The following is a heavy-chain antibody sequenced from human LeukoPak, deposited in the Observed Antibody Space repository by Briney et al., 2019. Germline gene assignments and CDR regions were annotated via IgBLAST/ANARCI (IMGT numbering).Heavy chain of an antibody. J-gene: IGHJ4*02. Sequence: HPGGSLRLSCAASGFTFSSYAMAWVRQAPGKGLEWVSAISGSRNNTYYADSVKGRFTISRDNSKNTLYLQMNSLRAEDTAIYYCAKWGCSGGSCYPFDYWGQGTLVTVSS. D-gene: IGHD2-15*01. CDR1: GFTFSSYA. CDR2: ISGSRNNT. CDR3: AKWGCSGGSCYPFDY. V-gene: IGHV3-23*01.